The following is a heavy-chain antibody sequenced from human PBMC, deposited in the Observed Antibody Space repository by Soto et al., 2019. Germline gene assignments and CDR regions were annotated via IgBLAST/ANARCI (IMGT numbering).Heavy chain of an antibody. CDR2: ISSSSSYI. CDR1: GFTFSSYS. Sequence: GGSLRLSCAASGFTFSSYSMNWVRQAPGKGLEWVSSISSSSSYIYYADSVKGRFTISRDNAKNSLYLQMNSLRAEDTAVYYCARDPITIFGVVMPPYYYCMDVWGQGTTVTVSS. D-gene: IGHD3-3*01. V-gene: IGHV3-21*01. CDR3: ARDPITIFGVVMPPYYYCMDV. J-gene: IGHJ6*02.